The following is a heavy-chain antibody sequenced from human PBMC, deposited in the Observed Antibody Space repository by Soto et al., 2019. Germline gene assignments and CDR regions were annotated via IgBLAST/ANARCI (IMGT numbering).Heavy chain of an antibody. Sequence: ASVKVSCKASGYTFTTFGISWVRQAPGQGLEWKGWISTYNGNTNYAQKVQGRLTMTTDTSTSTAYMELRSLTSDDTAVYYCARGFCSSSSCDNWFDPWGQGTLVTVSS. D-gene: IGHD2-2*01. V-gene: IGHV1-18*01. CDR3: ARGFCSSSSCDNWFDP. CDR1: GYTFTTFG. J-gene: IGHJ5*02. CDR2: ISTYNGNT.